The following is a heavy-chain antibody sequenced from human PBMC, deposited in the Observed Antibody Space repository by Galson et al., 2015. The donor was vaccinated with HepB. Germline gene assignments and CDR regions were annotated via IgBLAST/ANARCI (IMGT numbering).Heavy chain of an antibody. Sequence: SVKVSCKVSGYTLTELSMRWVRQAPGKGLEWMGGFDPEDGETIYAQKFQGRVTMTEDTSTDTAYMELSSLRSEDTAVYYCATAYGSGSYYLLNWFDPWGQGTLVTVSS. V-gene: IGHV1-24*01. CDR1: GYTLTELS. D-gene: IGHD3-10*01. CDR2: FDPEDGET. J-gene: IGHJ5*02. CDR3: ATAYGSGSYYLLNWFDP.